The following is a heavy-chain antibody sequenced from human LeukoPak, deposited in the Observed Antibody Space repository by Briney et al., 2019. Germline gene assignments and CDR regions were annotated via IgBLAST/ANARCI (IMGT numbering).Heavy chain of an antibody. CDR2: IYYSGST. CDR1: GGSISSYY. Sequence: SETLSLTCTVSGGSISSYYWSWIRQPPGKGLEWIGYIYYSGSTNYSPSLKSRVTISVDTSKNQFSLKLSSVTAADTAVYYCARHSSGWYWFDPWGQGTLVTVSS. D-gene: IGHD6-19*01. CDR3: ARHSSGWYWFDP. J-gene: IGHJ5*02. V-gene: IGHV4-59*01.